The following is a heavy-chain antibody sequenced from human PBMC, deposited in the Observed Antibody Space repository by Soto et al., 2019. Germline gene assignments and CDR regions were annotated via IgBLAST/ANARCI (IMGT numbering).Heavy chain of an antibody. D-gene: IGHD2-15*01. CDR3: TSREYGGTDFDY. CDR1: GFTFSNAW. Sequence: GGSLRLSCAASGFTFSNAWMNWVRQAPGKGLEWVGRIKSKTDGGTTDYAAPVKGRFTISRDDSKNTLYLQMNSLKTEDTAVYYCTSREYGGTDFDYLGQGTLVTVSA. J-gene: IGHJ4*02. V-gene: IGHV3-15*07. CDR2: IKSKTDGGTT.